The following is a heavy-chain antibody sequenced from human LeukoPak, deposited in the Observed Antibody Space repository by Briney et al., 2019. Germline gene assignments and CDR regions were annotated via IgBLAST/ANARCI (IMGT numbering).Heavy chain of an antibody. CDR3: ARGGHPPHNYYYYMDV. D-gene: IGHD2-15*01. CDR1: GFTFDDYG. J-gene: IGHJ6*03. CDR2: INWNGGST. Sequence: PGGSLRLSCAASGFTFDDYGMSWVRQAPGKGLEWVSGINWNGGSTGYADSVKGRFTISRDNAKNSLYLQMNSLRAEDTALYYCARGGHPPHNYYYYMDVWGKGTTVTVSS. V-gene: IGHV3-20*04.